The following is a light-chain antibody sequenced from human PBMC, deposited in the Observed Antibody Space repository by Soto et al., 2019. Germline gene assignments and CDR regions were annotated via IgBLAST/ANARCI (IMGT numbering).Light chain of an antibody. CDR1: QTISSW. Sequence: DMQLTHFPPTLPACLENSGTITCRASQTISSWLAWYQQKPGKVPKLLIYDASTLESGVPSRFSGSGSGTEFTLTISSLQPDDFATYYCQHYKDYSALTFGGGTKVDI. V-gene: IGKV1-5*01. CDR3: QHYKDYSALT. CDR2: DAS. J-gene: IGKJ4*01.